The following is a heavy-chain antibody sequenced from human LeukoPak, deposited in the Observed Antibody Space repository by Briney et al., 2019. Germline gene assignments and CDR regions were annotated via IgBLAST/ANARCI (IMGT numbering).Heavy chain of an antibody. J-gene: IGHJ4*02. CDR1: GFTISSNY. CDR3: ARGFGGATTLPGY. V-gene: IGHV3-53*01. CDR2: IYTGGST. D-gene: IGHD3-16*01. Sequence: GGSLRLSCEASGFTISSNYMTWVRQAPGKGLEWVSVIYTGGSTYYADSVKGRFTISRDNSNNTLYLQMNSLRAEDTAVYYCARGFGGATTLPGYWGQGTLVTVSS.